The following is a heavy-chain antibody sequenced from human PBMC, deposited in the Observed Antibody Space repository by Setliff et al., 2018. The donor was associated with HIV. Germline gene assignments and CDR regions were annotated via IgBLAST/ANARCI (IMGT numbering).Heavy chain of an antibody. D-gene: IGHD1-1*01. CDR3: ARDLDAGTTKIFDY. CDR1: GFSFNSYG. J-gene: IGHJ4*02. CDR2: ISYDGSNQ. V-gene: IGHV3-30*03. Sequence: LSLTCTFYGFSFNSYGMHWVRQSPGKGPEWVALISYDGSNQYYRDSVKGRFTISRDNSKKTLYLQMNILRPEDTGVYYCARDLDAGTTKIFDYWGQGTLVTVSS.